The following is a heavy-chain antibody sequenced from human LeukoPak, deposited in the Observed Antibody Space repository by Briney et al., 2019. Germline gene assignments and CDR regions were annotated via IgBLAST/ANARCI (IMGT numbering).Heavy chain of an antibody. CDR2: IWSDGNEK. Sequence: PGGSLRLSCTPSGLTQNQYGIHWVRQAPGKGLEWVAVIWSDGNEKYYADAVKGRFTVSRDDSSNTLYLQMNSLRGEDTAVYYCARDAQRGFDYSNSLEYWGQGTLVTVSS. V-gene: IGHV3-33*08. D-gene: IGHD4-11*01. J-gene: IGHJ4*02. CDR1: GLTQNQYG. CDR3: ARDAQRGFDYSNSLEY.